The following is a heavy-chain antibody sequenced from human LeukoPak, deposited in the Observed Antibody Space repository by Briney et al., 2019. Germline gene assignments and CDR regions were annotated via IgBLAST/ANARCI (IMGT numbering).Heavy chain of an antibody. D-gene: IGHD6-6*01. CDR2: IYYSGST. V-gene: IGHV4-39*07. Sequence: SETLSLTCTVSGGSISSSNYYWGWIRQPPGKGLEWIGSIYYSGSTYYNPSLKSRVTISVDTSKNQFSLKLSSVTAADTAVYYCARDTGRRIAARPGYYYGMDVWGQGTTVTASS. J-gene: IGHJ6*02. CDR3: ARDTGRRIAARPGYYYGMDV. CDR1: GGSISSSNYY.